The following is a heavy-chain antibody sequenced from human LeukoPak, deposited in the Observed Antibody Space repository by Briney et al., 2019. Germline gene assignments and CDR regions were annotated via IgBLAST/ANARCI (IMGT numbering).Heavy chain of an antibody. CDR3: ARAFLWNCGGDCYPPGY. J-gene: IGHJ4*02. CDR2: ISSSSSYI. Sequence: PGGSLRLSCAASGFTFSTYSMNWVRQAPGKGLEWVSSISSSSSYIYYADSVKGRFTISRDNAKNSLYVQMNSLRAEDTAVYYCARAFLWNCGGDCYPPGYWGRGTLVTVSS. V-gene: IGHV3-21*01. CDR1: GFTFSTYS. D-gene: IGHD2-21*02.